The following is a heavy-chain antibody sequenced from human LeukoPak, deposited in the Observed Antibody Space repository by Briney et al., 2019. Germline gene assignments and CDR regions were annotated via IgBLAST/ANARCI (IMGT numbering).Heavy chain of an antibody. CDR2: INTDGSST. D-gene: IGHD6-19*01. CDR1: GFTFSSYW. J-gene: IGHJ4*02. V-gene: IGHV3-74*01. CDR3: ARGGAVAGYGG. Sequence: GGSLRLSCAASGFTFSSYWMHWVRQAPGKGLVWVSRINTDGSSTSYADSVKGRFTISRDNAKNSLYLQMNSLRAEDTAVYYCARGGAVAGYGGWGQGTLVTVSS.